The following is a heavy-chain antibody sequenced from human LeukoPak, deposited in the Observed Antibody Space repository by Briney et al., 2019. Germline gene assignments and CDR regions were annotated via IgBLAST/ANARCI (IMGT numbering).Heavy chain of an antibody. J-gene: IGHJ4*02. CDR2: ISSESSFI. D-gene: IGHD3-3*01. CDR3: AKDKIVYYDFWSGYLDY. V-gene: IGHV3-21*01. CDR1: GFTFSSDS. Sequence: GGSLRLSCAASGFTFSSDSMNWVRQAPGKGLEWVSSISSESSFIYYADSVKGRFTISRDNAKNSLYLQMNSLRAEDTAVYFCAKDKIVYYDFWSGYLDYWGQGTLVTVSS.